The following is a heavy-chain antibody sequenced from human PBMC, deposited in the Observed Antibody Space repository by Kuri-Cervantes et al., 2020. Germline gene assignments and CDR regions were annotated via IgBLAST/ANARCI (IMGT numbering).Heavy chain of an antibody. V-gene: IGHV4-34*01. CDR2: VNHSGNT. Sequence: SQTLSLTCAVYGGSFSGYFGTRIRQTPEKGLEWIGEVNHSGNTNYNPSLKSRVSISVDTSRNKFSLTLTSMTAADTAVYYCVRLGGEGESDWYKEAFDIWGQGTTVTVSS. CDR1: GGSFSGYF. CDR3: VRLGGEGESDWYKEAFDI. J-gene: IGHJ3*02. D-gene: IGHD6-19*01.